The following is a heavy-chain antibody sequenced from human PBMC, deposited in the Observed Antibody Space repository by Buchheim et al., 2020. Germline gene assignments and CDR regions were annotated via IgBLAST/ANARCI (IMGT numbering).Heavy chain of an antibody. CDR2: IYHSGST. CDR1: GGSISSSNW. V-gene: IGHV4-4*02. D-gene: IGHD1-26*01. CDR3: ARVRIKVGQVSATQTRWYFDL. J-gene: IGHJ2*01. Sequence: QVQLQESGSGLVKPSGTLSLTCAVSGGSISSSNWWSWVRQPPGKGLEWIGEIYHSGSTNYNPSLKSRVTISVDKSKNQFSLKLSSVTAADTAVYYCARVRIKVGQVSATQTRWYFDLWGRGTL.